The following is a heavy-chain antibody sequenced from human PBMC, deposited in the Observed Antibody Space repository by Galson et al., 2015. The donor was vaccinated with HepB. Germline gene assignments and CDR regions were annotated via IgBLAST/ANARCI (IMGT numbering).Heavy chain of an antibody. V-gene: IGHV1-69*10. CDR2: FIPILNIT. D-gene: IGHD5-24*01. J-gene: IGHJ6*03. CDR3: ARQLRSGMGRVMGNHYYYYTDV. CDR1: GHNYFKYG. Sequence: SVKVSCKASGHNYFKYGVSWVRQAPGQGLEWMGGFIPILNITNYARKFQGRVTITADTSTTTAYLEVSGLTSEDSAVYYCARQLRSGMGRVMGNHYYYYTDVWGKGTTVTVSS.